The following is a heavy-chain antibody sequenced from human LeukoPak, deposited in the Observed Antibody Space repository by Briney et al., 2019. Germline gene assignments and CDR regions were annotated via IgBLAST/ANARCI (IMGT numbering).Heavy chain of an antibody. CDR1: GFTFSSYA. CDR2: ISGSGGST. J-gene: IGHJ4*02. CDR3: AKTSRVQQLVGGNFDY. V-gene: IGHV3-23*01. D-gene: IGHD6-13*01. Sequence: PGGSLRLSCAASGFTFSSYAMSWVRQAPGKGLEWVSAISGSGGSTYYADSVKGRFTISRDNSKNSLYLQMNSLRAEDTAVYYCAKTSRVQQLVGGNFDYWGQGTLVTVSS.